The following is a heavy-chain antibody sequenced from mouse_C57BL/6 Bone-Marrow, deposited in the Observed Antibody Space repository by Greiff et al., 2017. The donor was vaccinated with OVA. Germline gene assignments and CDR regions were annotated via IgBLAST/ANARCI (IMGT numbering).Heavy chain of an antibody. CDR3: ARDSKNYFDY. D-gene: IGHD2-5*01. J-gene: IGHJ2*01. Sequence: VKLMESGAELVRPGTSVKVSCKASGYAFTNYLIEWVKQRPGQGLEWIGVINPGSGGTNYNEKFKGKATLTADKSSSTAYMQLSSLTSEDSAVYFCARDSKNYFDYWGQGTTLTVSS. CDR1: GYAFTNYL. V-gene: IGHV1-54*01. CDR2: INPGSGGT.